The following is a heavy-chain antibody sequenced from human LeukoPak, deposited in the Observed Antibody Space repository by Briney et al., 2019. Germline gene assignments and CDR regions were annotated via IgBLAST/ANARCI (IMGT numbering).Heavy chain of an antibody. CDR2: INPNSGGP. Sequence: GGSLRLSCAASGFTFSSYAMSWVRRTPGKGLEWLSAINPNSGGPFYAGSVQGRFTMSRDNSKNTLYLQMSSLRVEDTAIYYCAKHPLAGGNFDYWGQGTLVTVSS. V-gene: IGHV3-23*01. CDR1: GFTFSSYA. CDR3: AKHPLAGGNFDY. D-gene: IGHD3-16*01. J-gene: IGHJ4*02.